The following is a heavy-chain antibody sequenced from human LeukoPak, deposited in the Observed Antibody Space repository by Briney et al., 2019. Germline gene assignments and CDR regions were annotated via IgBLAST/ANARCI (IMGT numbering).Heavy chain of an antibody. CDR1: GGAISSHY. CDR2: VYYSGST. J-gene: IGHJ5*02. D-gene: IGHD3-22*01. V-gene: IGHV4-59*11. CDR3: AKHLTNAYYDMIWFDP. Sequence: SETLSLTCSVSGGAISSHYWSWLRQPPGKGLEWIGYVYYSGSTNYNPSLKSRVTISVDTSKNQFSLKLRSVTAADTAVYYCAKHLTNAYYDMIWFDPWGQGTLVTVSS.